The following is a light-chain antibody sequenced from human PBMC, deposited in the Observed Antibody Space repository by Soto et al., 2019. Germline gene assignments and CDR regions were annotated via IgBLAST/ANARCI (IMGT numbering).Light chain of an antibody. CDR1: QSVSSN. V-gene: IGKV3-15*01. J-gene: IGKJ1*01. Sequence: EGVMTQSPDTLSMAPGERTMLSCRASQSVSSNVAWYQQKPGQAPRLLIYDASTRATGIPARFSGSGSGTEFTLAISSLQSEDFAVFYCHQYNAWRTAFRQGTKVDIK. CDR2: DAS. CDR3: HQYNAWRTA.